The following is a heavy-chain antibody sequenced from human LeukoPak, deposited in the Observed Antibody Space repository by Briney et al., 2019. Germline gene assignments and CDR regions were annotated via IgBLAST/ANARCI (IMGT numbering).Heavy chain of an antibody. CDR1: GASISNSAYY. V-gene: IGHV4-39*01. CDR2: VHYSGST. J-gene: IGHJ5*02. Sequence: SETLSLTCTVSGASISNSAYYWLWIRQPPGEGLECIGTVHYSGSTFYHQSLKSRVNISVDTSKNQFSLQLSSVTAADTAVYYCARLFFVIDTWGQGTLVTVSS. CDR3: ARLFFVIDT. D-gene: IGHD3-3*01.